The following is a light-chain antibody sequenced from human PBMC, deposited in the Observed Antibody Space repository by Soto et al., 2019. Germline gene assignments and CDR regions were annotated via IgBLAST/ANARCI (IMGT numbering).Light chain of an antibody. CDR2: DAS. J-gene: IGKJ4*01. Sequence: DIQMTQSPSTLSASVGDRVTITCRASQSISTWLAWYQQKPGKAPKLLIYDASSLESGVPSRFSGSGSGTESTLTISSLQPDDFATYYCQQHNSYLTFGGGTKVEIK. CDR1: QSISTW. V-gene: IGKV1-5*01. CDR3: QQHNSYLT.